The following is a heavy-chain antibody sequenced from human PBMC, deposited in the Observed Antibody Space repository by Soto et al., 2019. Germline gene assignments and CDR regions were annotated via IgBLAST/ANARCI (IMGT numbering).Heavy chain of an antibody. J-gene: IGHJ4*01. Sequence: EVQLVESGGGLVQPGGSLRLSCAASGFTFSSYEMNWVRQAPGKGLEWVSYISSSGTTIYYADYVKGRFTISRDNAKNSLYLRMNSLRAEDTAVYYCARVPSGVTGGHFDYWGQGTLVTVSS. CDR3: ARVPSGVTGGHFDY. D-gene: IGHD2-21*02. CDR2: ISSSGTTI. V-gene: IGHV3-48*03. CDR1: GFTFSSYE.